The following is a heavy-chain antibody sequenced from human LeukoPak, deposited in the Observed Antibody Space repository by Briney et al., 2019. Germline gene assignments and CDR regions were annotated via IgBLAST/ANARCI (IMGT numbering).Heavy chain of an antibody. V-gene: IGHV1-18*01. Sequence: ASVKVSCKASGYTFTSYGISWVRQAPGQGLEWMGWISAYNGNTNYAQKFQGRVTITADESTSTAYMELSSLRSEDTAVYYCARGRPSYGSMDFDYWGQGTLVTVSS. D-gene: IGHD3-10*01. CDR2: ISAYNGNT. CDR1: GYTFTSYG. J-gene: IGHJ4*02. CDR3: ARGRPSYGSMDFDY.